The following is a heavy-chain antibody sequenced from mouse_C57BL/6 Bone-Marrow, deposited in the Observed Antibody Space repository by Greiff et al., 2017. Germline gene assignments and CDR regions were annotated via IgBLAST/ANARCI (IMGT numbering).Heavy chain of an antibody. CDR2: ISYSGST. D-gene: IGHD4-1*01. CDR1: GYSITSGYD. CDR3: ARGGANWDLDY. Sequence: EVQLQESGPGMVKPSQSLSLTCTVTGYSITSGYDWHWIRHFPGNKLEWMGYISYSGSTNYNPSLKSRISITHDTSKNHFFLKLNSVTTEDTATYYCARGGANWDLDYWGQGTTLTVSS. J-gene: IGHJ2*01. V-gene: IGHV3-1*01.